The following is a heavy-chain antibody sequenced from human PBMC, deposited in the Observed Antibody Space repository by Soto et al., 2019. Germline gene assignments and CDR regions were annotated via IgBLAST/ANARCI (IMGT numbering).Heavy chain of an antibody. V-gene: IGHV4-59*08. CDR3: ARHNYGSGSTYFDY. CDR1: GGSISSYR. CDR2: IYYSGST. J-gene: IGHJ4*02. D-gene: IGHD3-10*01. Sequence: PSETLSLTCTVSGGSISSYRWSWIRQPPGKGLEWIGYIYYSGSTNYNPSLKSRVTISVDTSKNQFSLKLNSMTAADTAVYYCARHNYGSGSTYFDYWGQGTLVTVSS.